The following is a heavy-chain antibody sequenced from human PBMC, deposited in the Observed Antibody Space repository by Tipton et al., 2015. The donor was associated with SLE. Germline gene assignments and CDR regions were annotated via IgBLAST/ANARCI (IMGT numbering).Heavy chain of an antibody. Sequence: TLSLTCTVSGGSVRSGSYYWSWIRQPPGKGLEWIGEINHSGTTNYNPSLKSRVTISVDTSKNQFSLKLSSVTAADTAVYYCARGSVQPFHYYDGSGYYSYWGQGTPVTVSS. J-gene: IGHJ4*02. CDR1: GGSVRSGSYY. D-gene: IGHD3-22*01. CDR2: INHSGTT. CDR3: ARGSVQPFHYYDGSGYYSY. V-gene: IGHV4-61*01.